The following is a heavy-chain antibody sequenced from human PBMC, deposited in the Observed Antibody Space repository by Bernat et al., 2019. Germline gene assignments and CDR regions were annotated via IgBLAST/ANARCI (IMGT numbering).Heavy chain of an antibody. D-gene: IGHD4-17*01. CDR2: MNPNSGNT. CDR1: GYTFTSYD. CDR3: ARAGDDDSGDYVLLSYYYYYGMDV. V-gene: IGHV1-8*01. Sequence: QVQLVQSGAEVKKPGASVKVSCKASGYTFTSYDINWVRQATGQGLEWMGWMNPNSGNTGYAQKFQGSVTLTRNTSISTAYMELSSLSSEDTAVYYCARAGDDDSGDYVLLSYYYYYGMDVWGQGTTVTVSS. J-gene: IGHJ6*02.